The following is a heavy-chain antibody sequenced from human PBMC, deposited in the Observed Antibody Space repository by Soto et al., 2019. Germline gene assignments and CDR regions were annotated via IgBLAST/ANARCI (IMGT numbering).Heavy chain of an antibody. CDR3: ARGERQQQRDY. V-gene: IGHV4-4*02. D-gene: IGHD6-13*01. CDR1: GDSISSSKW. CDR2: IYHSGST. Sequence: QVQLQESGPGLVKPSGTLSLTCAVSGDSISSSKWWRWVRQPPGKGLEWIGEIYHSGSTNYNPSLKIRVIISVDKSKNQFSLKLSSVTDADTAVYYCARGERQQQRDYWGQGTLVTVSS. J-gene: IGHJ4*02.